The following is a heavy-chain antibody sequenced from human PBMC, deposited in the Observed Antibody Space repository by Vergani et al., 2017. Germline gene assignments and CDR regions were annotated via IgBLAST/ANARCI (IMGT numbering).Heavy chain of an antibody. CDR3: ARGGSGSNYSFDY. V-gene: IGHV3-7*01. J-gene: IGHJ4*02. Sequence: EVQLLESGGGLVQPGGSLRLTCAASEFTFSNYAMNWVRQAPGKGLEGVAKIKEDGGEKNYVDSVRGRFTISRDNTKNSVYLQMNSLRAEDTAVYYCARGGSGSNYSFDYWGQGTLVTVSS. CDR1: EFTFSNYA. D-gene: IGHD3-10*01. CDR2: IKEDGGEK.